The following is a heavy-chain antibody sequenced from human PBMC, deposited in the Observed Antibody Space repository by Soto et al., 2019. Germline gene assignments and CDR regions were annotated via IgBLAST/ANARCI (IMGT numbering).Heavy chain of an antibody. J-gene: IGHJ6*02. CDR3: ARELRFLEWLSRPHYYYGMDV. Sequence: SSVKVACKASGGTFSSYAISWVRQAPGQGLEWMGGIIPIFGTANYAQKFQGRVTITADESTSTAYMELSSLRSEDTAVYYCARELRFLEWLSRPHYYYGMDVWGQGTRVTVSS. V-gene: IGHV1-69*13. CDR1: GGTFSSYA. D-gene: IGHD3-3*01. CDR2: IIPIFGTA.